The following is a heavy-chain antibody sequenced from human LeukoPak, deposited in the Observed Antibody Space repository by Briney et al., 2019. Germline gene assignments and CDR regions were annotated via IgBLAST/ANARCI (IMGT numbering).Heavy chain of an antibody. J-gene: IGHJ4*02. CDR3: AKGTGRYWTFLDY. D-gene: IGHD1-26*01. CDR1: GFTFDDYA. CDR2: ISWNSGSI. V-gene: IGHV3-9*01. Sequence: PGGSLRLSCAASGFTFDDYAMHWVRQAPGKGLEWVSGISWNSGSIDYADSVKGRFTISRDNAKNSPYLQMNTLRPEDTAFYYCAKGTGRYWTFLDYWGQGTLVTVSS.